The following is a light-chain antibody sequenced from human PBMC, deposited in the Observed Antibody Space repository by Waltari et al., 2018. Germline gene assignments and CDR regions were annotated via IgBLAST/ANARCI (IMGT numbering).Light chain of an antibody. V-gene: IGKV3-11*02. CDR3: LQLSNWPPT. CDR2: AAS. CDR1: QSLRSD. Sequence: EIVLTQSPVTLSLSPGDRVTLSCRASQSLRSDLAWYQQKPGQPPRLLNYAASKRATGIPARISGSGSGRDFTLNITSLEPEDFAVYYCLQLSNWPPTLGQGTKVEIK. J-gene: IGKJ1*01.